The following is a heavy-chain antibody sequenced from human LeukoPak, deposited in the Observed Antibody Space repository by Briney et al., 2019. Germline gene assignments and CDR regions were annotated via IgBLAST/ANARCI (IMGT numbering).Heavy chain of an antibody. J-gene: IGHJ5*02. CDR1: GGSFSGYY. V-gene: IGHV4-34*01. D-gene: IGHD2-2*01. Sequence: PSETLSLTCAVYGGSFSGYYWSWIRQPPGKGLEWIGEINHSGSTNYNPSLKSRVTISVDTSKNQFSLKLSSVTAADTAVYYCARALEYQLLINWFDPWGLGTLVTVSS. CDR3: ARALEYQLLINWFDP. CDR2: INHSGST.